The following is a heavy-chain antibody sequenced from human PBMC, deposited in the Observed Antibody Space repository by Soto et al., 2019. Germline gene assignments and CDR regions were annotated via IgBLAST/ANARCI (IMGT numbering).Heavy chain of an antibody. CDR1: GFTFSSYA. J-gene: IGHJ4*02. D-gene: IGHD3-3*01. V-gene: IGHV3-23*01. CDR2: ISGSGGST. CDR3: ALGSGSVQDDY. Sequence: GGSLRLSCAASGFTFSSYAMSWVRQAPGKGLEWVSAISGSGGSTYYADSVKGRFTISRDNSKNTLYLQMNSLRADDTAVYYCALGSGSVQDDYWGQGTLVTVSS.